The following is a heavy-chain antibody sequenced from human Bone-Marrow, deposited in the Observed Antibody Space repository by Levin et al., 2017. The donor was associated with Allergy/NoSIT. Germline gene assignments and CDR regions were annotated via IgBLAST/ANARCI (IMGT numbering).Heavy chain of an antibody. CDR1: GFTFSNAW. CDR3: TTFVLYCSGGSCYDAIIDY. D-gene: IGHD2-15*01. J-gene: IGHJ4*02. Sequence: LSLTCAASGFTFSNAWMNWVRQAPGKGLEWVGRIKSKTDGGTTDYAAPVKGRFTISRDDSKNTLYLQMNSLKTEDTAVYYCTTFVLYCSGGSCYDAIIDYWGQGTLVTVSS. CDR2: IKSKTDGGTT. V-gene: IGHV3-15*07.